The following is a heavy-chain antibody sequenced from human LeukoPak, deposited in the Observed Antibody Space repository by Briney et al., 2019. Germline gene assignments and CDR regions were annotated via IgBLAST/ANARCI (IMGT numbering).Heavy chain of an antibody. J-gene: IGHJ3*02. CDR1: GFDFSSYW. Sequence: GGSLRLSCAASGFDFSSYWMHWVRQAPGKGLVWVSRINSEGSSTTYADSVKGRFTISRDNAKNTLYLQMNSLRAEDTAVYYCARDRGVMIVPEDAIDMWGQGTRVTVSS. V-gene: IGHV3-74*01. D-gene: IGHD3-22*01. CDR3: ARDRGVMIVPEDAIDM. CDR2: INSEGSST.